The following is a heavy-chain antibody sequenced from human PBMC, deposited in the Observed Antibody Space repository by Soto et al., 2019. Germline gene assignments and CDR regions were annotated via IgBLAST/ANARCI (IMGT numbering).Heavy chain of an antibody. D-gene: IGHD1-26*01. V-gene: IGHV1-69*01. CDR3: AAGGPPRIVGARRGAFDI. Sequence: QVQLVQSGAEVKKPGSSVKVSCKASGGTFSSYAISWVRQAPGQGLEWMGGIIPIFGTANYAQKFQGRVTITADESTSTAYMELSSMRSEDTAVYYCAAGGPPRIVGARRGAFDIWGQGTMVTVSS. CDR2: IIPIFGTA. J-gene: IGHJ3*02. CDR1: GGTFSSYA.